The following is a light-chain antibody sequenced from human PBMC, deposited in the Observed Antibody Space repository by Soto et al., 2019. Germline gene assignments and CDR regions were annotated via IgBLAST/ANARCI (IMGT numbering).Light chain of an antibody. Sequence: QSALTQPDSVSGSPGQSVTISCTRTSSAVGSFNFVSWYQQHPGKAPKVVMYEVTKRPSGVSNRCSGSKSGNKGSLTIYGVQSDDEADYYCCSDAGSSTYVFGTGTKLTVL. CDR1: SSAVGSFNF. V-gene: IGLV2-23*02. J-gene: IGLJ1*01. CDR2: EVT. CDR3: CSDAGSSTYV.